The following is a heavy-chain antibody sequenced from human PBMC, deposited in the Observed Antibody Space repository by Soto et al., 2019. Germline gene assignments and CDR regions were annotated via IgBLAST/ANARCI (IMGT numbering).Heavy chain of an antibody. J-gene: IGHJ6*02. CDR1: GYTFTSYG. V-gene: IGHV1-18*01. D-gene: IGHD1-26*01. CDR2: ISAYNGDT. CDR3: ARSSGTYPPSRYYYGLDV. Sequence: QVQLVQSGPEVKKPGASVKVSCKASGYTFTSYGFSWVRQAPGQGLEWMGWISAYNGDTNYPQKFQARVTMTTDSSTSTAYLDLRSLTSDYTAVYYCARSSGTYPPSRYYYGLDVWGQGTTVTVSS.